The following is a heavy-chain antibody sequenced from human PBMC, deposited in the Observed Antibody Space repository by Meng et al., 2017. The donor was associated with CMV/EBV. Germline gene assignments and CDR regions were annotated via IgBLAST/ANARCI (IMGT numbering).Heavy chain of an antibody. D-gene: IGHD1-26*01. V-gene: IGHV1-8*01. J-gene: IGHJ5*02. CDR1: GYTFTSYD. CDR2: MNPNSGNT. Sequence: ASGYTFTSYDINWVRQATGQGLEWMGWMNPNSGNTGYAQKFQGRVTMTRNTSIGTAYMELSSLRSEDTAVYYCARGVIVGATGWFDPWGQGTLVTVSS. CDR3: ARGVIVGATGWFDP.